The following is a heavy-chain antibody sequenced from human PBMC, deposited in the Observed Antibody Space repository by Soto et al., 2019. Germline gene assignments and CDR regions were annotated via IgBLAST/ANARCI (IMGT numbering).Heavy chain of an antibody. J-gene: IGHJ5*02. V-gene: IGHV3-11*06. CDR2: ISPGSRYP. CDR1: GFTFCDSY. Sequence: GGSRSLSCSGSGFTFCDSYMSLIRQAPGKGLEWLSYISPGSRYPAYADSVKGRFTISRDNAKRSLYLQMMSLTAEDTAIYYCVRGGGGGLFDPWGQGTMVTVSS. D-gene: IGHD2-15*01. CDR3: VRGGGGGLFDP.